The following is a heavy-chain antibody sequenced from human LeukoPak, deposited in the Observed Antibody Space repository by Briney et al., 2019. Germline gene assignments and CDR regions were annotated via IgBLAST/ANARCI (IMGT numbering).Heavy chain of an antibody. CDR1: GGSISSRSYY. D-gene: IGHD3-22*01. CDR3: ARLKSGSDY. Sequence: SENLSLTCTVSGGSISSRSYYWGWIRQPPGKGLEWIGSIYYSGSTCYNPSLKSRVTISVDTSKNQFSLKLSSVTAADTAVYYCARLKSGSDYWGQGTLVTVSS. CDR2: IYYSGST. J-gene: IGHJ4*02. V-gene: IGHV4-39*01.